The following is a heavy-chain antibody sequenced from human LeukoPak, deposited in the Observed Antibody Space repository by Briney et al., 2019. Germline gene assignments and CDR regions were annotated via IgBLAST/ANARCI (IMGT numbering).Heavy chain of an antibody. J-gene: IGHJ4*02. CDR2: INPVSGGT. D-gene: IGHD2-2*01. Sequence: GASVKVYCKASEYTFTDYSLHWVRQAPGQGFEWMGWINPVSGGTNYVQKFQGRVTMTRDTSISTAYMELSRLRSDDTAVYYCARANFLSCSSTSCLFDYWGQGTLVTVSS. CDR3: ARANFLSCSSTSCLFDY. V-gene: IGHV1-2*02. CDR1: EYTFTDYS.